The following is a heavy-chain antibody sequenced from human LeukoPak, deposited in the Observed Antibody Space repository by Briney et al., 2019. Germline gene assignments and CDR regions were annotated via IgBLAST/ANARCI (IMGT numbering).Heavy chain of an antibody. V-gene: IGHV3-73*01. CDR2: IRSKANSYAT. CDR1: GFTFSGSA. D-gene: IGHD2/OR15-2a*01. Sequence: GGSLTLSCAASGFTFSGSAMHWVRQASGKGLEWVGRIRSKANSYATAYAASVKGRFTISRDDSKNTAYLQMNSLKTEDTAVYYCTSPPAFQTRSSYYYYYMDVWGKGTTVTVSS. J-gene: IGHJ6*03. CDR3: TSPPAFQTRSSYYYYYMDV.